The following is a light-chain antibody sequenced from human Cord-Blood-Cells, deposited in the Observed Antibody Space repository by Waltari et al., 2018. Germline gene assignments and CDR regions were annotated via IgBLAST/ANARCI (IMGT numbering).Light chain of an antibody. CDR3: QQYNSYHS. J-gene: IGKJ2*03. V-gene: IGKV1-5*03. Sequence: DIQMTQSPSTLSASVGDRVTITCRASQSISSWLAWYQQKPWKAPKLLIYKASSLESGVPSRFSGSGSGTEFTLTISSLQPDDFATYYCQQYNSYHSFGQGTKLEIK. CDR1: QSISSW. CDR2: KAS.